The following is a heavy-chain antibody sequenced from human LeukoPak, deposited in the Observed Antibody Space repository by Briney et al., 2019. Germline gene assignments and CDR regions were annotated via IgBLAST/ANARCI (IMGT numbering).Heavy chain of an antibody. Sequence: SETLSLTCTVSGGSISSSSYYWGWIRQPPGEGLEWIGSIYYSGSTYYNPSLKSRVTISVDTSKNQFSLKLSSVTAADTAVYYCAGSPGYSGYDSHYSYYYYMDVWGKGTTVTVSS. CDR3: AGSPGYSGYDSHYSYYYYMDV. CDR2: IYYSGST. V-gene: IGHV4-39*01. D-gene: IGHD5-12*01. J-gene: IGHJ6*03. CDR1: GGSISSSSYY.